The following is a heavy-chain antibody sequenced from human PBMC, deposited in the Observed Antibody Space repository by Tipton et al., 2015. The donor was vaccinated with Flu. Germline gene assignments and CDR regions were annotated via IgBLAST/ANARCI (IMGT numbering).Heavy chain of an antibody. D-gene: IGHD1-14*01. CDR1: GFTVSTSY. CDR3: ARDEGGTYPD. J-gene: IGHJ4*02. Sequence: QLVQSGGGLIRPGGSLRLSCAVSGFTVSTSYMSWVRQPPGKGLEWVSIVYDDGRTYYADSVEGRFAISRDNSKNILYPQMNSLRADDTAVYFCARDEGGTYPDWGQGTLVTVSS. V-gene: IGHV3-53*01. CDR2: VYDDGRT.